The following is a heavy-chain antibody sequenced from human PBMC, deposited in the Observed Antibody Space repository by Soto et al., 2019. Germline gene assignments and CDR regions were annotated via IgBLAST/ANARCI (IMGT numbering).Heavy chain of an antibody. V-gene: IGHV1-2*02. D-gene: IGHD6-6*01. CDR1: GYTFTGYY. Sequence: GASVTVSCKASGYTFTGYYMHWVRQAPGQGLEWMGWINPNSGGTNYAQKFQGRVTMTRDTSISTAYMELSRLRSDDTAVYYCARERRHSSSSGYDGMDVWGRGTTVTVSS. CDR3: ARERRHSSSSGYDGMDV. CDR2: INPNSGGT. J-gene: IGHJ6*02.